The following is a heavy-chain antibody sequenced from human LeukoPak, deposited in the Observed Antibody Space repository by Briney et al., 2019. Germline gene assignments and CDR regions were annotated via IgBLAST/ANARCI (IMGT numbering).Heavy chain of an antibody. V-gene: IGHV4-34*01. CDR2: INHSGST. J-gene: IGHJ4*02. CDR3: ASGAQLRYLLY. Sequence: PSETLSLTCAVYGGSFSGYHWSWIRQPPGQGLEWIGEINHSGSTNYNPSLKSRVTISVDTSKNQFSLKLSSVTAADTAVYYCASGAQLRYLLYWGQGTLVTVSS. CDR1: GGSFSGYH. D-gene: IGHD5-24*01.